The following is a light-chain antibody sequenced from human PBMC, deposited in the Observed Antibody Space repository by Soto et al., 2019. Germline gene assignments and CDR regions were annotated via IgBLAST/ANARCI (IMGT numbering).Light chain of an antibody. Sequence: EIVMTQSPATLSVSPGERATLSCWASQSVSSNLAWYQQKPGQAPRLLIFGASTRVTGIPARFSGSGSGTEFTITISSLQSEDFAIYYCQQYNNGPPDTFGQGTKLQLK. J-gene: IGKJ2*01. CDR2: GAS. CDR1: QSVSSN. CDR3: QQYNNGPPDT. V-gene: IGKV3-15*01.